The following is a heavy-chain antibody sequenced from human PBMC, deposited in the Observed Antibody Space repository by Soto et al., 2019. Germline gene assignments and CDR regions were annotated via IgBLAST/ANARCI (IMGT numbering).Heavy chain of an antibody. J-gene: IGHJ5*02. V-gene: IGHV1-69*01. CDR1: GGTFSSYA. Sequence: QVQLVQSGAEVKKPGSSVKVSCNASGGTFSSYAISWVRQAPGQGLEWMGGIIPIFGTANYAQKFQGRVTITADESTSTAYMELSSLRSEDTAVYYCATLTGYSSLVFGFPWGQGTLVTVSS. CDR2: IIPIFGTA. CDR3: ATLTGYSSLVFGFP. D-gene: IGHD6-19*01.